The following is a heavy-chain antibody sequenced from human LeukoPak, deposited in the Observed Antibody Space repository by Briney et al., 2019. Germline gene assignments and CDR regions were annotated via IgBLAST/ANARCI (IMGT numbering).Heavy chain of an antibody. CDR3: AKEHDYGDPADYFDY. J-gene: IGHJ4*02. Sequence: GGSLRLSCAASGFSFDDYAMRWVRDAPGKGLGWVSGLCWNSGSIGYADSVKDGFTISRDNAKNTLYLQMNSLIAEDTALYYCAKEHDYGDPADYFDYWGQGTLVTVSS. CDR2: LCWNSGSI. D-gene: IGHD4-17*01. V-gene: IGHV3-9*01. CDR1: GFSFDDYA.